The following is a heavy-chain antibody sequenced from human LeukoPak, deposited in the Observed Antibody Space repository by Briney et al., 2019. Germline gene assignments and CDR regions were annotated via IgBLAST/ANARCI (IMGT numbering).Heavy chain of an antibody. CDR1: GGSISSGSYY. CDR2: IYTSGNT. CDR3: ARILLWFGELWGNWFDP. J-gene: IGHJ5*02. V-gene: IGHV4-61*02. Sequence: SETLSLTCTVSGGSISSGSYYWSWIRQPAGKGLEWIGRIYTSGNTNYNPSLKSRVTISVDTSKNQFSLKLSSVTAADTAVYYCARILLWFGELWGNWFDPWGQGTLVTVSS. D-gene: IGHD3-10*01.